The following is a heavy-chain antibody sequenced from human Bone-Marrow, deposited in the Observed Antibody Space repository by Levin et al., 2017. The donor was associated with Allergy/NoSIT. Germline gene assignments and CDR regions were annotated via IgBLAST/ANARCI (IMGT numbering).Heavy chain of an antibody. CDR1: GGSFSGYY. CDR2: INHSGST. CDR3: ARCRPMIVVVITTELNYFDY. V-gene: IGHV4-34*01. J-gene: IGHJ4*02. D-gene: IGHD3-22*01. Sequence: SETLSLTCAVYGGSFSGYYWSWIRQPPGKGLEWIGEINHSGSTNYNPSLKSRVTISVDTSKNQFSLKLSSVTAADTAVYYCARCRPMIVVVITTELNYFDYWGQGTLVTVSS.